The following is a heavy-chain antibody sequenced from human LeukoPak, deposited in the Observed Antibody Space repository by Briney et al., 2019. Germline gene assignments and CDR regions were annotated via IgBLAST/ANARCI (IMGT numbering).Heavy chain of an antibody. V-gene: IGHV1-69*01. CDR3: ARELSWAFDI. Sequence: SVKVSCKASGGTFSSYAISWVRQAPGQGLEWMGGIIPIFGTASYAQKFQGRVTITADESTSTAYMELSSLRSEDTAVYYCARELSWAFDIWGQGTMVTVSS. CDR2: IIPIFGTA. J-gene: IGHJ3*02. D-gene: IGHD3-16*02. CDR1: GGTFSSYA.